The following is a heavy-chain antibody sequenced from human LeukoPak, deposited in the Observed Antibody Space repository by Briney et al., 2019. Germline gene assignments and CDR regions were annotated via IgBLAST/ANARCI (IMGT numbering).Heavy chain of an antibody. D-gene: IGHD3-10*01. CDR3: ARTGGYYYGSATYYNPDY. CDR1: GYSISSGHY. V-gene: IGHV4-38-2*01. Sequence: SETLSLTWAVSGYSISSGHYWGWIRQPQGRGLEWIGSIYHRGTTYYNPSLTSRVTISVDTSKNQFSLKLSSMTAADTAVYYCARTGGYYYGSATYYNPDYWGRGTLVTVSS. CDR2: IYHRGTT. J-gene: IGHJ4*02.